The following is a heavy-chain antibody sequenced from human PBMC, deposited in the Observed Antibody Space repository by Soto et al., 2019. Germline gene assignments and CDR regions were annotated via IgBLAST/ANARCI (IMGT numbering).Heavy chain of an antibody. CDR2: IIASGDYT. CDR1: GFSFNNYA. D-gene: IGHD1-1*01. V-gene: IGHV3-23*01. CDR3: AKGNEAAPYYYFYALDV. J-gene: IGHJ6*02. Sequence: LRLSCAASGFSFNNYAINWVRQAPGKGLEWVSSIIASGDYTYYADSVRGRFTISRDNSENTLYLQMNSLRAEDTAVYYCAKGNEAAPYYYFYALDVWGQGTTVTVSS.